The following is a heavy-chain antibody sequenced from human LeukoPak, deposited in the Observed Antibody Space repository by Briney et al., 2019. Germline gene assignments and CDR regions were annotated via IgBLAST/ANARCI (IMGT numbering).Heavy chain of an antibody. CDR2: INHSGST. V-gene: IGHV4-34*01. Sequence: SETLSLTCTVYGGSFSGYYWSWIRQPPGKGLEWIGEINHSGSTNYNPSLKSRVTISVDTSKNQFSLKLSSVTAADTAVYYCARKSYYGSGSYRIDYGMDVWGKGTTVTVSS. J-gene: IGHJ6*04. CDR3: ARKSYYGSGSYRIDYGMDV. CDR1: GGSFSGYY. D-gene: IGHD3-10*01.